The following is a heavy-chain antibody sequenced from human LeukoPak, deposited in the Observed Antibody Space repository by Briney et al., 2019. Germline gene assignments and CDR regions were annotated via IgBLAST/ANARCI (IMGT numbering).Heavy chain of an antibody. D-gene: IGHD3-10*01. CDR3: AKGRGFGSQSIDY. Sequence: GGSLRLSCAASGFTFDDYSMHWVRQAPGKGLEWVSLISWDGGSTYYADSVKGRFTIARDNSKTSLYLQMNSLRTEDTAFYYCAKGRGFGSQSIDYWAREPWSPSPQ. CDR2: ISWDGGST. CDR1: GFTFDDYS. V-gene: IGHV3-43*01. J-gene: IGHJ4*02.